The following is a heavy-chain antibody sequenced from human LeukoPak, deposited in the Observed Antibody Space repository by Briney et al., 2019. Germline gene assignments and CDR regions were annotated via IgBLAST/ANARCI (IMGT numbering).Heavy chain of an antibody. J-gene: IGHJ4*02. CDR1: GGSISSSSYY. CDR2: IYYSGST. D-gene: IGHD5-18*01. Sequence: SETLSLTCTVSGGSISSSSYYWGWIRQPPGKGLGWIGSIYYSGSTYYNPSFKSRVTISVDTSKNQFSLKLSSVTAADTAVYYCARQQRLWGAFDYWGQGTLVTVSS. V-gene: IGHV4-39*01. CDR3: ARQQRLWGAFDY.